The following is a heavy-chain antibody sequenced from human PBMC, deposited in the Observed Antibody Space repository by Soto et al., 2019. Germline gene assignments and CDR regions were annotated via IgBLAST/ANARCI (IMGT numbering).Heavy chain of an antibody. J-gene: IGHJ6*02. CDR2: INHRGST. CDR1: GGSSSDYY. V-gene: IGHV4-34*01. Sequence: QVQLQQWGAGLLKPSETLSLTCAVYGGSSSDYYWSWIRQPPGKGLEWIGEINHRGSTNYNPSLKSRDTISVTTSKNQFSLKLNSVTAADTAVYYCARGLSVYNTFYYSYAMYVWGQGTTVTVSS. D-gene: IGHD3-10*01. CDR3: ARGLSVYNTFYYSYAMYV.